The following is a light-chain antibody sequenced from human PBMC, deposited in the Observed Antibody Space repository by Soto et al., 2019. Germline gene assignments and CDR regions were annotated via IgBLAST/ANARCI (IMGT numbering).Light chain of an antibody. CDR1: QSISTY. CDR2: AAS. Sequence: DIQMTQSPSSLSASMGDRVTITCRASQSISTYLNWYQQKPGKAPKVLIYAASNLVSGVPSRFRGSGSGTDFTLTISTLQPEDFATFYCQQSYSTPLTFGGGTRVEIK. V-gene: IGKV1-39*01. J-gene: IGKJ4*01. CDR3: QQSYSTPLT.